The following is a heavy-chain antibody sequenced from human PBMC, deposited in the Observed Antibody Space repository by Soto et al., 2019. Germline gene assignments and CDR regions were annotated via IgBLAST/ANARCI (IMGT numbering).Heavy chain of an antibody. Sequence: EVELVESGGGLVEPGGSLRLSCAASGFSFSTSDMTWVRHAPGKGLEYVSSINYSGRYMFYAGPLKGRFTISRDNAKSSLYLQMNSLRAEDTAVYYSARKSSSDMSGSDFFDYWGQGTLVAVSA. CDR2: INYSGRYM. CDR3: ARKSSSDMSGSDFFDY. D-gene: IGHD3-3*01. J-gene: IGHJ4*02. V-gene: IGHV3-21*04. CDR1: GFSFSTSD.